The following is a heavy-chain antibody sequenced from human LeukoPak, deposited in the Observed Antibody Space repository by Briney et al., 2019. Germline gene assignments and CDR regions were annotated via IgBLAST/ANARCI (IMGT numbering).Heavy chain of an antibody. CDR1: GFTFSSYA. CDR2: ISYDGSNK. V-gene: IGHV3-30-3*01. J-gene: IGHJ4*02. CDR3: AKGDSSGY. D-gene: IGHD3-22*01. Sequence: GGSLRLSCAASGFTFSSYAMHWVRQAPGKGLEWVAVISYDGSNKYYADSVKGRFTISRDNSKNTLYLQMNSLGAEDTAVYYCAKGDSSGYWGQGTLVTVSS.